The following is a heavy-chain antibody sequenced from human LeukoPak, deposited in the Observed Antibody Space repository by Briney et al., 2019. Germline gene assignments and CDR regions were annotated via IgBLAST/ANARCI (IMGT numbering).Heavy chain of an antibody. D-gene: IGHD3-3*01. V-gene: IGHV3-11*04. CDR2: ITNSGRST. CDR1: GFSLSTYF. CDR3: AREASGYYHVFDS. J-gene: IGHJ4*02. Sequence: PGGSLRLSCEASGFSLSTYFLSWIRQAPGKGLEWVSYITNSGRSTKYADAVKGRFTISRDNAKHSVYLEMTDLRAEDTAVYYCAREASGYYHVFDSWGQGTLVTVSS.